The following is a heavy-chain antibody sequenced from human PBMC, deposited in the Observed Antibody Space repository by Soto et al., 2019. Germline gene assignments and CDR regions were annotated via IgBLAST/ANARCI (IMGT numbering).Heavy chain of an antibody. CDR2: IYSGGST. Sequence: EVQLVESGGGLVQPGGSLRLSCAASGFTVSSNYMSWVRQAPGKGLEWVSVIYSGGSTYYADSVKGRFTISRDNSKNTLYLQMNSLRAEDTAVYYCARDPGTMVRGVIYAFDIWGQGTIVTVSS. CDR3: ARDPGTMVRGVIYAFDI. D-gene: IGHD3-10*01. CDR1: GFTVSSNY. V-gene: IGHV3-66*01. J-gene: IGHJ3*02.